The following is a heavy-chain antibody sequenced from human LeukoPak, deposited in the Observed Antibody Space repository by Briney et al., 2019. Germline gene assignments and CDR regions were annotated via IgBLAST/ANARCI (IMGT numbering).Heavy chain of an antibody. CDR1: GGSISSYY. CDR2: IYYSGST. J-gene: IGHJ4*02. D-gene: IGHD3-10*01. Sequence: SETLSLTCTVSGGSISSYYWSRIRQPPGKGLEWIGYIYYSGSTNCNPSLKSRVTISVDTSKNQFSLKLSSVTAADTAVYYCARDKGLWFGELSGAFDYWGQGTLVTVSS. V-gene: IGHV4-59*01. CDR3: ARDKGLWFGELSGAFDY.